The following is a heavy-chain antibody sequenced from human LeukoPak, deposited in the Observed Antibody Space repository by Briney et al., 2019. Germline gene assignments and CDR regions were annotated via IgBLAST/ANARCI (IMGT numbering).Heavy chain of an antibody. CDR3: ARESIVVVPTTMDDASDI. J-gene: IGHJ3*02. CDR1: GFTFSHYY. V-gene: IGHV3-7*01. CDR2: IKQDGSEQ. D-gene: IGHD2-2*01. Sequence: GGSLRLSCAASGFTFSHYYMSWVRQAPGKGLEWVANIKQDGSEQFYLDSVKGRFTISRDNAKNALYLQMHSLRVEDTAVYYCARESIVVVPTTMDDASDIWAKGQWSPSPQ.